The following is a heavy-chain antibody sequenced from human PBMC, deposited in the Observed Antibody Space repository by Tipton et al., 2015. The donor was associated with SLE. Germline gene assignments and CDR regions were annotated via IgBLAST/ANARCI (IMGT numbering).Heavy chain of an antibody. Sequence: TLSLTCTVSGGSISGGGYHWNWIRQPAGKGLEWIGRIYASGSTEYNPSLKSRVTISVDPSKNQFSLRLTSLTAADTAVYYCARVVYSFSDAFDIWGQGTLVTVSS. CDR3: ARVVYSFSDAFDI. V-gene: IGHV4-61*02. CDR2: IYASGST. D-gene: IGHD6-13*01. J-gene: IGHJ3*02. CDR1: GGSISGGGYH.